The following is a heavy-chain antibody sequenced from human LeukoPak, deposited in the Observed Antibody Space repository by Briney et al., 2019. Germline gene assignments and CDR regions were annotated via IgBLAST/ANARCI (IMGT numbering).Heavy chain of an antibody. Sequence: GGSLRLSCAASGFTFSNYWMHWVRQAPGKGLVWVSRIKSDGSSTNYADSVKGRFTISRGNSKNTLYLQMNSLRPEDSAIYYCAKDRSWSWDYWGQGTLVTVSS. CDR3: AKDRSWSWDY. CDR1: GFTFSNYW. J-gene: IGHJ4*02. V-gene: IGHV3-74*01. D-gene: IGHD6-13*01. CDR2: IKSDGSST.